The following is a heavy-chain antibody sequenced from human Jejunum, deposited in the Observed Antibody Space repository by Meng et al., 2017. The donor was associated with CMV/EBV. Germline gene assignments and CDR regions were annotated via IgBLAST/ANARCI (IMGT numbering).Heavy chain of an antibody. J-gene: IGHJ5*02. Sequence: VQLQEAGPGLLKPSQTLSLTCTVSGGSISSGGYYWNWIRQHPGKGLEWIGYIHDSGSTYYNPSLKSRVTISADTSKNQFSLKLSSVTAADTAVYYCARASYGSGSPLGESWFDPWGQGTLVTVSS. D-gene: IGHD3-10*01. CDR2: IHDSGST. CDR1: GGSISSGGYY. CDR3: ARASYGSGSPLGESWFDP. V-gene: IGHV4-31*03.